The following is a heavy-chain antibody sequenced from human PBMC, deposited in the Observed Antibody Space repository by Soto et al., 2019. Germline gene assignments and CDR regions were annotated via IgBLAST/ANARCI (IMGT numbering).Heavy chain of an antibody. CDR1: GFTFSSYA. CDR2: ISYDGSNK. V-gene: IGHV3-30-3*01. D-gene: IGHD3-3*01. CDR3: ARVKAYYDFWSGYYNY. J-gene: IGHJ4*02. Sequence: QVPLVESGGGVVQPGRSLRLSCAASGFTFSSYARHWVRQAPGKGLEWVAVISYDGSNKYYADSVKGRFTISRDNSKNTLYLQMNSLRAEDTAVYYCARVKAYYDFWSGYYNYWGQGTLVTVSS.